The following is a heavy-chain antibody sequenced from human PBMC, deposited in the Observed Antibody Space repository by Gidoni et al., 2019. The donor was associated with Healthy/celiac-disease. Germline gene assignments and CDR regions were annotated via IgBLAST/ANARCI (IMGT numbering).Heavy chain of an antibody. CDR1: GFTFSSYG. Sequence: QVQLVESGGGVVQPGRSLRLPCAATGFTFSSYGMHWVRQAPGKGLEGVAVIWYDGSNKYYADSVKGRFTISRDNSKNTLYLQMNSLRAEDTAVYYCARASSATPLGYWGQGTLVTVSS. CDR2: IWYDGSNK. D-gene: IGHD2-15*01. V-gene: IGHV3-33*01. CDR3: ARASSATPLGY. J-gene: IGHJ4*02.